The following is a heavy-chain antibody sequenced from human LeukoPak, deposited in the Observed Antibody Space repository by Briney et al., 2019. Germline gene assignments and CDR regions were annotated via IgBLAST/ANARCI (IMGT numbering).Heavy chain of an antibody. CDR1: GFTFSSYA. CDR3: ASLGGITIFGVAATYYYYMDV. Sequence: GGSLRLSCAASGFTFSSYAMHWVRQAPGKGLEWVAVISYDGSNKYYADSVKGRFTISRDNSKNTLYLQMNSLRAEDTAVYYCASLGGITIFGVAATYYYYMDVWGKGTTVTVSS. J-gene: IGHJ6*03. V-gene: IGHV3-30-3*01. CDR2: ISYDGSNK. D-gene: IGHD3-3*01.